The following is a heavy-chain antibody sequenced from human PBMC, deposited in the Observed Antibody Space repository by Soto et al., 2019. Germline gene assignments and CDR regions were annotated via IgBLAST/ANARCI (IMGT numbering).Heavy chain of an antibody. J-gene: IGHJ3*02. Sequence: GGSLRLSCAASGFTFSSYAMSWVRQAPGKGLEWVSAISGSGGSTYYADYVKGRFTISRDNSKNTLYLQMNSLRAEDMAVYYCAKPTTTYYDFWSGPKNAFDIWGQGTMVTVSS. D-gene: IGHD3-3*01. CDR3: AKPTTTYYDFWSGPKNAFDI. CDR1: GFTFSSYA. CDR2: ISGSGGST. V-gene: IGHV3-23*01.